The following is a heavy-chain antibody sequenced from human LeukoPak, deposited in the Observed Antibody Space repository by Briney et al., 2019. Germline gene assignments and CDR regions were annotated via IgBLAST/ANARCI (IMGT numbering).Heavy chain of an antibody. J-gene: IGHJ6*02. Sequence: ASVKVSCKASGYTFTGYYMHWVRQAPGQGLEWMGWINPNSGDTNHAQKFQGRVTMTRDTSISTAYMELTRLTSDDTAVYYCARDGNMDVRGQGTTVTVSS. V-gene: IGHV1-2*02. CDR3: ARDGNMDV. CDR2: INPNSGDT. D-gene: IGHD4-23*01. CDR1: GYTFTGYY.